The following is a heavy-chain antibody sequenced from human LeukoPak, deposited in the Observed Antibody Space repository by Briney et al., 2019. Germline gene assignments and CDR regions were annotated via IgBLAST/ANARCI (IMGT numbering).Heavy chain of an antibody. CDR3: ARSHSSSSPYDY. D-gene: IGHD6-6*01. Sequence: GGSLRPSCAASGFTFSSYGMNWVRQAPGKGLEWVSSISSSSSFIYYADSVKGRFAISRGNAKKSLYLQMNSLRAEDTAVYYCARSHSSSSPYDYWGQGTLVTVSS. V-gene: IGHV3-21*01. J-gene: IGHJ4*02. CDR2: ISSSSSFI. CDR1: GFTFSSYG.